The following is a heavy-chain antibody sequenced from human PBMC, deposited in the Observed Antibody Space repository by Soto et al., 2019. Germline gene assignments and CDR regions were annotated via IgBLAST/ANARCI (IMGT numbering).Heavy chain of an antibody. J-gene: IGHJ4*02. Sequence: GASVKVSCKASGYSFTSYGISWVRQAPGQGLEWMGWISAYNGNTNYAQKLQGRVTMTTDTSTSTAYMELRSLRSDDTAVYYCARDIPREAIVPPGTDYWGQGTLVTVFS. CDR3: ARDIPREAIVPPGTDY. CDR2: ISAYNGNT. CDR1: GYSFTSYG. V-gene: IGHV1-18*01. D-gene: IGHD3-16*02.